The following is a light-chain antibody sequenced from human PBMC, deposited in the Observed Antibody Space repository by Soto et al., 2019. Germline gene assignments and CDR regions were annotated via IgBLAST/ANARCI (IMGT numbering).Light chain of an antibody. V-gene: IGKV3-11*01. J-gene: IGKJ3*01. CDR2: EAS. CDR1: QNVSIY. Sequence: PGARATLSCRASQNVSIYVAWYRQKPGQAPRLLIYEASNRAAGIPARFSGSGSGTDFTLTISSLEPEDFAVYFCQQRSNWPPTFTFGPGTKVDI. CDR3: QQRSNWPPTFT.